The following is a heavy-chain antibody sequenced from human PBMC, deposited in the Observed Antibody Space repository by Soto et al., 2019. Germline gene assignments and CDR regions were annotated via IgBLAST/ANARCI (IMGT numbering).Heavy chain of an antibody. CDR2: INSDGSST. Sequence: EVQLVESGGGLVQPGGSLRLSCGASGFTFSTYNMHWVRQGPGKGLVWVSRINSDGSSTRYADSVKGRFTISRDNAKNTLYLQMNSLRVEDTAIYYCARGGEVSSGWYAGDWGLGTLVTVSS. D-gene: IGHD6-19*01. CDR3: ARGGEVSSGWYAGD. CDR1: GFTFSTYN. V-gene: IGHV3-74*01. J-gene: IGHJ4*02.